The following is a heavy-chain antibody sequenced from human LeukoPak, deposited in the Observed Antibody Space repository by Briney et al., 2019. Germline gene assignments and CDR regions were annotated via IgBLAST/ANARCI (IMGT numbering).Heavy chain of an antibody. CDR1: GFTFTSYW. J-gene: IGHJ4*02. CDR3: KSGGAAPGRFDY. CDR2: IKYDGSEQ. V-gene: IGHV3-7*02. D-gene: IGHD6-13*01. Sequence: GGSLRLSCAASGFTFTSYWMSWMRQAPGKGLQWVANIKYDGSEQYYVDSVKGRFTISRDNAKNSLYLQMNSLGVEDTAVYYCKSGGAAPGRFDYWGQGVLVTVSS.